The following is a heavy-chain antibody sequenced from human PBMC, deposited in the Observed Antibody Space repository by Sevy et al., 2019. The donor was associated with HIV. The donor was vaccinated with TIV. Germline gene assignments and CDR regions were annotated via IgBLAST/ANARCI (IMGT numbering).Heavy chain of an antibody. CDR2: ISSSGSTI. Sequence: GGSLRLSCAASGFTFSIYAMHWVRQAPDKGLEWVSYISSSGSTIYYADSVKGRFTISRDNAKNSLYLQMNSLRAEDTAVYYCARAGTTTVVTPFYFDYWGQGTLVTVSS. J-gene: IGHJ4*02. D-gene: IGHD4-17*01. CDR3: ARAGTTTVVTPFYFDY. V-gene: IGHV3-48*03. CDR1: GFTFSIYA.